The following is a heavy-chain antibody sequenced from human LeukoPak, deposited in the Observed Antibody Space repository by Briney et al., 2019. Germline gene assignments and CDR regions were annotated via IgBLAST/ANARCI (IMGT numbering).Heavy chain of an antibody. CDR1: GFTFSSYA. J-gene: IGHJ4*02. CDR2: ISYDGSNK. Sequence: GGSLRLSCAASGFTFSSYAIHWVRQAPGKGLEWVAVISYDGSNKYYADSVKGRFTIFRDNSKNTLYLQMNSLRAEDTAVYYCARGGDIVVVPAANGPGGVTDYWGQGTLVTVSS. CDR3: ARGGDIVVVPAANGPGGVTDY. D-gene: IGHD2-2*01. V-gene: IGHV3-30-3*01.